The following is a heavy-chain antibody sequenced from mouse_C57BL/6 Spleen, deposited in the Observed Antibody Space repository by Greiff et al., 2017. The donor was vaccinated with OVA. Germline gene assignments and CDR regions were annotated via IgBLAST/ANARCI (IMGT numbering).Heavy chain of an antibody. V-gene: IGHV1-15*01. CDR2: IDPEPGGT. CDR3: TRRGNFYYAMDY. J-gene: IGHJ4*01. D-gene: IGHD2-1*01. Sequence: VQLQQSGAELVRPGASVTLSCKASGYTFTDYEMHWVKQTPVHGLEWIGAIDPEPGGTAYNQKFKGKAILTADKSSSTAYMELRSLTSEDSAVYYCTRRGNFYYAMDYWGQGTSVTVSS. CDR1: GYTFTDYE.